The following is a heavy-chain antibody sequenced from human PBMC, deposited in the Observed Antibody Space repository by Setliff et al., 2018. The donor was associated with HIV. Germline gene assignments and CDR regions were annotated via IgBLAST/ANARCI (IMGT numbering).Heavy chain of an antibody. Sequence: SETLSLTCAVYGGSFSGYYWSWIRKPPGKGLEWIGEINHSGSTNYNPSLKSRVTISVDTSKNQFSLKLSSVTAADTAVFYCAGLTTTYYYDSSAYYHPVWGQGTLVTVSS. J-gene: IGHJ4*02. V-gene: IGHV4-34*01. D-gene: IGHD3-22*01. CDR1: GGSFSGYY. CDR3: AGLTTTYYYDSSAYYHPV. CDR2: INHSGST.